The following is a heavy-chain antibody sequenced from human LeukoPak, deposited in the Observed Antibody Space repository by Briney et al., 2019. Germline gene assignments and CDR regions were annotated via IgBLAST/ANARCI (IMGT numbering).Heavy chain of an antibody. V-gene: IGHV1-24*01. D-gene: IGHD4-17*01. Sequence: ASVKVSCKVSGYTLTELSMHWVRQAPGKGLEWMGGFDPEDGETIYAQKFQGRVTMTEDTSTDTAYMELSSPRSEDTAVYYCATVEFDYGDYDAFDIWGQGTMVTVSS. CDR2: FDPEDGET. J-gene: IGHJ3*02. CDR3: ATVEFDYGDYDAFDI. CDR1: GYTLTELS.